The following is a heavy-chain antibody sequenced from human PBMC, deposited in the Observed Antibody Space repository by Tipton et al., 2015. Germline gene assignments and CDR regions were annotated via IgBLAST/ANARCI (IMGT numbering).Heavy chain of an antibody. Sequence: LSLTCAASGFTFHNYWMTWVRQAPGKGLEWVANIKPDGSDSYYLDSVKGRFTFSRDNAKNSLYLQMDSLRVEDTAVYYCARSGGYGWDSWGQGTLVTVSS. CDR1: GFTFHNYW. CDR2: IKPDGSDS. CDR3: ARSGGYGWDS. J-gene: IGHJ4*02. V-gene: IGHV3-7*01. D-gene: IGHD5-12*01.